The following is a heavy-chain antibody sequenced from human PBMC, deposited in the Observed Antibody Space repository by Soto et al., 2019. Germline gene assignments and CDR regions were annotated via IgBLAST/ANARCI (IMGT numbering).Heavy chain of an antibody. Sequence: HPGGSLRLSCAASGFSFSNYGMHWVRQAPGKGLEWVAVIYYDGSKKFSADSVKGRFTISRDDFRNTLYLQMDSLRPDDTAVYYCVYNFNKREAAEASDICGQGPMLTVSS. J-gene: IGHJ3*02. CDR3: VYNFNKREAAEASDI. D-gene: IGHD1-20*01. CDR2: IYYDGSKK. CDR1: GFSFSNYG. V-gene: IGHV3-30*02.